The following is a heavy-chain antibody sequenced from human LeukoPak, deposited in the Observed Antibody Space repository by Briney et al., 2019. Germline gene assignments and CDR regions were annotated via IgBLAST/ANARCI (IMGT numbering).Heavy chain of an antibody. CDR2: IWSDGTNR. V-gene: IGHV3-33*06. CDR3: AKDAQRGFDYSNSLDK. D-gene: IGHD4-11*01. Sequence: PGESLKISCATSGFTFSHYGMHWVRQAPGKGLEWVAVIWSDGTNRYYGDPVKGRFTISRDNFQRTVYLQMNSLRAEDTAVYYCAKDAQRGFDYSNSLDKWGQGTLVTVSS. J-gene: IGHJ4*02. CDR1: GFTFSHYG.